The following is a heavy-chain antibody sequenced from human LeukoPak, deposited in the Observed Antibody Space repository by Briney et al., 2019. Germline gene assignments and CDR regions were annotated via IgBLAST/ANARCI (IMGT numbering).Heavy chain of an antibody. Sequence: SETLSLTCTVSGYSISSGYYWGWIRQPPGKGLEWIGSIYHSGSTYYNPSLKSRVTISVDTSKNQFSLKLSSVTAADTAVYYCARDSYSSSWTKHFDYWGQGTLVTVSS. V-gene: IGHV4-38-2*02. CDR1: GYSISSGYY. D-gene: IGHD6-13*01. CDR3: ARDSYSSSWTKHFDY. CDR2: IYHSGST. J-gene: IGHJ4*02.